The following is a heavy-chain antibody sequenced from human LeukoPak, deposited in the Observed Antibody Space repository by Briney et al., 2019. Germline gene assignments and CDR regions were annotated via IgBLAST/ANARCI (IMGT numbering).Heavy chain of an antibody. D-gene: IGHD6-25*01. J-gene: IGHJ4*02. CDR3: ARLIAADPQLDC. V-gene: IGHV4-30-2*01. Sequence: SQTLSLTCTVSGGSITSGGFYRSWIRQPPGKGLEWIGYIHQSGDTYQNPSLRGRVTVSLDRSKNEFYLKLNSVTAADTAVYYCARLIAADPQLDCWGQGTLVTVSS. CDR2: IHQSGDT. CDR1: GGSITSGGFY.